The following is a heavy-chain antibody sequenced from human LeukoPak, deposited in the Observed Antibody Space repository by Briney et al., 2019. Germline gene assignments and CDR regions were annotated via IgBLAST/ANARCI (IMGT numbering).Heavy chain of an antibody. CDR1: GGSISGYY. V-gene: IGHV4-4*07. D-gene: IGHD3-10*01. CDR3: ARAGDGSGSYDNADYDY. J-gene: IGHJ4*02. CDR2: IYISGST. Sequence: PSETLSLTCTVSGGSISGYYWNWIRQPAGKGLEWIGRIYISGSTNYNPSLKSRVTMSIDTSKNQFSLKLSSVTAADTAVYYCARAGDGSGSYDNADYDYWGQGTLVTVSS.